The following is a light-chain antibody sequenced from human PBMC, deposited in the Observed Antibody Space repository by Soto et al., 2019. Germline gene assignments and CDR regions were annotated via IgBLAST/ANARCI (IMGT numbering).Light chain of an antibody. CDR2: WAS. Sequence: DIVMTQSPDSLAVSLGERATINCKSSQSVLYSSNNKNYLAWYQQKPGQPPKLLIYWASTRESGVPDRFSGXGXXXDFTLTISSLQAEDVAVYYCQQYYSTPRTFGQGTKVEIK. CDR1: QSVLYSSNNKNY. V-gene: IGKV4-1*01. J-gene: IGKJ1*01. CDR3: QQYYSTPRT.